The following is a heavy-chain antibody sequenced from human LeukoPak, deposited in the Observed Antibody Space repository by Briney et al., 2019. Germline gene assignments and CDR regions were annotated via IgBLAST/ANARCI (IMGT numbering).Heavy chain of an antibody. D-gene: IGHD3-10*01. V-gene: IGHV3-7*01. J-gene: IGHJ4*02. Sequence: GGSLRLSCAASGFTFSTCWMSWVRQAPGKGLEWVANIKKDGSEKYYVDSVKGRFTISRDNAKNSLYLQMNSLRVDDTAIYYCGRGYYYTSGTYAWGYWGQGTQVTVSS. CDR2: IKKDGSEK. CDR1: GFTFSTCW. CDR3: GRGYYYTSGTYAWGY.